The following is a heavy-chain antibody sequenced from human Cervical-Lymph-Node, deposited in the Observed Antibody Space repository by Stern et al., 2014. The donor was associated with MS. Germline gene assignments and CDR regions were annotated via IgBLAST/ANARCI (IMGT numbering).Heavy chain of an antibody. J-gene: IGHJ6*02. CDR1: GYTLTELS. Sequence: QVHLVESGAEVTKPGASVKVSCKVSGYTLTELSMHWVRQAPGKGLEWLGGFDPEDLETIYSQKFHGSLTLTAATSTDTAYMELSSLRSEDTAVYYCATDRDDFRSGYSAPTKGYGLDGWGQGTTVTVTS. CDR3: ATDRDDFRSGYSAPTKGYGLDG. CDR2: FDPEDLET. V-gene: IGHV1-24*01. D-gene: IGHD3-3*01.